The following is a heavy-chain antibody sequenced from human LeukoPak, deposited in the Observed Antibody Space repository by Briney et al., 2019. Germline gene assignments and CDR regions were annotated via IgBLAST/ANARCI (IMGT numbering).Heavy chain of an antibody. J-gene: IGHJ3*02. CDR3: ASETQDVFDI. Sequence: GGSLRLSCEASGFTFSDYWMHWVRQAPGKGLEWVANINQGGTVKHYVDSLKGRFTISRDNARDSVYLQMSSLRVEDTAVYHCASETQDVFDIWGQGTLVTVSS. V-gene: IGHV3-7*03. CDR1: GFTFSDYW. CDR2: INQGGTVK.